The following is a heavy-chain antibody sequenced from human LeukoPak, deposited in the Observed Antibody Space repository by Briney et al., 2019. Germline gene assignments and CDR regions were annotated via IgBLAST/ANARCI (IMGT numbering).Heavy chain of an antibody. CDR1: GFTFGDYA. CDR3: TSDPEYCGGDCYSFDY. D-gene: IGHD2-21*01. J-gene: IGHJ4*02. V-gene: IGHV3-49*04. Sequence: PGGSLRLSCTASGFTFGDYAMSWARQAPGKGLEWVGFIRSKAYGGTTEYAASVKGRFTISRDDSKSIAYLQMNSLKTEDTAVYYCTSDPEYCGGDCYSFDYWGQGTLVTVSS. CDR2: IRSKAYGGTT.